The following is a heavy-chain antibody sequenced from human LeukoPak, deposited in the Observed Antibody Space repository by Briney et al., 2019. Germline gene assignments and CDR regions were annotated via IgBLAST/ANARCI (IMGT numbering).Heavy chain of an antibody. Sequence: GGSLRLSCAASGFTFSSYGMHWVRQAPGKGLEWVAVISYDGSNKYYADSVKGRFTISRDNSKNTLYLQMNSLRAEDTAVYYCAKEGGRTFYYDSSAWFDYWGQGTLVTVSS. V-gene: IGHV3-30*18. CDR1: GFTFSSYG. CDR3: AKEGGRTFYYDSSAWFDY. CDR2: ISYDGSNK. D-gene: IGHD3-22*01. J-gene: IGHJ4*02.